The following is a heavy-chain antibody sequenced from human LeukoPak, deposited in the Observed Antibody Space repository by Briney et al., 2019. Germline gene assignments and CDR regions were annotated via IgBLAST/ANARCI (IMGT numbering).Heavy chain of an antibody. Sequence: PGGSLTLSCAASGFTFSNYWMSWVSQAPGKGLEWVADIKQDGTQKYYVYSVEGRCAISRDNAKNSLYLQMNSLRVEDTAVYYCARDCGSDCSQAFDIWGQGTIVAVSS. CDR3: ARDCGSDCSQAFDI. J-gene: IGHJ3*02. V-gene: IGHV3-7*05. CDR1: GFTFSNYW. D-gene: IGHD2-21*02. CDR2: IKQDGTQK.